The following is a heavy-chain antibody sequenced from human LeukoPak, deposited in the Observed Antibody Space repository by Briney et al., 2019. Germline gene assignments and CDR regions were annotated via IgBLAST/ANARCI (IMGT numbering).Heavy chain of an antibody. D-gene: IGHD3-16*02. CDR3: ARSNIMITFGGVIVEDYFDY. CDR2: INHSGST. CDR1: GGSFSGYY. V-gene: IGHV4-34*01. Sequence: PSETLSLTCAVYGGSFSGYYWSWIRQPPGKGLEWIGEINHSGSTNYNPSLKSRVTISVDTSKNQFSLKLSSVTAADTAVYYCARSNIMITFGGVIVEDYFDYWGQGTLFTVSS. J-gene: IGHJ4*02.